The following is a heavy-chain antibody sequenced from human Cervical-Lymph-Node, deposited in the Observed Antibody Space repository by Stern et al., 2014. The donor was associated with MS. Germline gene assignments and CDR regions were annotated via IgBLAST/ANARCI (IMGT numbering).Heavy chain of an antibody. Sequence: QLQLQESGPGLVKPSETLSLTCTVSGGSTSSYYWSWIRQPPGKGLEWIGYISSSGGTKYNPSLKHRVTIPVETSTNPFALNLSTVTAADAAVYYCARGYTTSSGRPDYWGQGTLVTVST. D-gene: IGHD6-6*01. CDR3: ARGYTTSSGRPDY. CDR2: ISSSGGT. J-gene: IGHJ4*02. V-gene: IGHV4-59*08. CDR1: GGSTSSYY.